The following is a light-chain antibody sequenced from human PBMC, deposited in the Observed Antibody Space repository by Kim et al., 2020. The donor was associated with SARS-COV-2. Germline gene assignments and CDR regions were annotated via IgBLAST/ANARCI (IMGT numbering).Light chain of an antibody. CDR2: QDS. J-gene: IGLJ2*01. V-gene: IGLV3-1*01. CDR1: KLGDKY. Sequence: SVYPGQSASITCSGDKLGDKYACWYQQKPGQSPVMVIYQDSKRPSGIPERCSGSNSGNTATLTISGTQAMDEADYYCQAWDSSTAVFGGGTQLTVL. CDR3: QAWDSSTAV.